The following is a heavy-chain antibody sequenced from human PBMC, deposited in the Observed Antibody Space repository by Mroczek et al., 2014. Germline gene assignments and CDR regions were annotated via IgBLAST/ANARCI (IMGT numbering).Heavy chain of an antibody. D-gene: IGHD4-11*01. CDR1: GYTFTGYY. CDR2: INPNSGGT. CDR3: ARARGNYGNKGDYGMDV. V-gene: IGHV1-2*02. Sequence: QVQLVQSGAEVKKPGASVKVSCKASGYTFTGYYMHWVRQAPGQGLEWMGWINPNSGGTNYAQKFQGRVTMTRDTSISTAYMELSRLRSDDTAVYYCARARGNYGNKGDYGMDVWGQGTTGHRSP. J-gene: IGHJ6*02.